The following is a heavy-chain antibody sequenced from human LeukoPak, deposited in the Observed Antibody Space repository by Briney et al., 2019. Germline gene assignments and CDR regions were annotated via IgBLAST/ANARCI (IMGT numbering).Heavy chain of an antibody. D-gene: IGHD3-10*01. Sequence: GGSLRLSCVASGFTFNNNWMHWVRQAPGKGLVWVSRINNDGSTTSYADSVKGRFTISRDNAKNTLYLQMNNLRAEDTAVYYCARDLSFGAPYNWFDPWGQGTLVTVSP. CDR2: INNDGSTT. CDR1: GFTFNNNW. J-gene: IGHJ5*02. CDR3: ARDLSFGAPYNWFDP. V-gene: IGHV3-74*01.